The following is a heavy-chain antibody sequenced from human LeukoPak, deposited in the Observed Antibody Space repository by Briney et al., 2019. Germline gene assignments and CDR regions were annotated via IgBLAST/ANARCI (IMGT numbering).Heavy chain of an antibody. CDR2: INHSGST. CDR3: AQTPGGGYYYGRDY. Sequence: SETLSLTCAVNGGSFSGYYWSWIRQPPGKGPEWIGEINHSGSTNYNPSLKSRVTISVDTSKNQFSLKLSSVTAADTAVYYCAQTPGGGYYYGRDYWGQGTLVTVSS. D-gene: IGHD3-22*01. V-gene: IGHV4-34*01. J-gene: IGHJ4*02. CDR1: GGSFSGYY.